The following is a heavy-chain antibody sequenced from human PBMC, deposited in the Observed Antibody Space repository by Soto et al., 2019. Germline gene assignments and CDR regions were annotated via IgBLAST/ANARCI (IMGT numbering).Heavy chain of an antibody. CDR3: ARDPHEYWTSYWFDP. V-gene: IGHV1-18*01. J-gene: IGHJ5*02. Sequence: ASVKASCKSSGYNFNIYGINCVRQAPGQGLELMGWISAYDGKTTYAEKFQGRVTMTTDASTSTAYMELRSLRSDDTAVYYCARDPHEYWTSYWFDPWGQGTLVTVSS. CDR1: GYNFNIYG. D-gene: IGHD3-3*01. CDR2: ISAYDGKT.